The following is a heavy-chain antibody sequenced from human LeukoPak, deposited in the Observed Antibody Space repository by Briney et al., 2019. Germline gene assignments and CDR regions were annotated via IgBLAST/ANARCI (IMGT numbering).Heavy chain of an antibody. J-gene: IGHJ4*02. CDR3: ARGCGSGWGKDY. D-gene: IGHD6-19*01. V-gene: IGHV3-33*01. CDR1: GFTFSSYG. Sequence: GGSLRLSSAASGFTFSSYGMHWVRQAPGKGLEWVAVIWYDGSNKYYADSVKGRFTISRDNSNNTLYLQMNSLRAEDTAVYYCARGCGSGWGKDYWGQGTLVTVSS. CDR2: IWYDGSNK.